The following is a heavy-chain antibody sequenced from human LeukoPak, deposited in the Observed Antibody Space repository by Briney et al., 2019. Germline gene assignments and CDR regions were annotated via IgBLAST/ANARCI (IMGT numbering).Heavy chain of an antibody. J-gene: IGHJ5*02. Sequence: KSSETLSLTCAVSGGSISSGGYSWSWIRQHPGKGLEWIGYIYYSGSTYYNPSLKSRVTISVDTSKNQFSLKLSSVTAADTAVYYCARAPMTTVTWFDPWGQGTLVTVSS. CDR2: IYYSGST. CDR1: GGSISSGGYS. V-gene: IGHV4-31*11. CDR3: ARAPMTTVTWFDP. D-gene: IGHD4-17*01.